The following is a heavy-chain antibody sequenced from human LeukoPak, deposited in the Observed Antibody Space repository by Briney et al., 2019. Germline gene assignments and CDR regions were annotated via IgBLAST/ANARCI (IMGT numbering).Heavy chain of an antibody. V-gene: IGHV1-2*02. CDR3: ARSGATYDSSGYFSELDY. J-gene: IGHJ4*02. D-gene: IGHD3-22*01. CDR2: INPNSGGT. Sequence: ASVKVSCKASGYTFTGYYMHWVRQAPGQGLEWMGWINPNSGGTNYAQKFQGRVTMTRDTSISTAYMELSRLRSDETAVYYCARSGATYDSSGYFSELDYWGQGTLVTVS. CDR1: GYTFTGYY.